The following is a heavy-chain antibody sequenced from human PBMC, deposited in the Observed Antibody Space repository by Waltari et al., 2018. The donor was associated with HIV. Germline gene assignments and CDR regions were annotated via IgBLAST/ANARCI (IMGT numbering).Heavy chain of an antibody. V-gene: IGHV5-51*01. CDR1: GYSFTSYW. D-gene: IGHD2-21*02. J-gene: IGHJ6*02. CDR2: IYPGDSDT. Sequence: EVQLVQSGAEVKKPGESLKISCKGSGYSFTSYWIGWVRQMPGKGLEWMGIIYPGDSDTRYSPSFQGQVTISADKSISTAYLQWSSLKASDTAMYYCARLPRGDSPRWPYYYYYGMDVWGQGTTVTVSS. CDR3: ARLPRGDSPRWPYYYYYGMDV.